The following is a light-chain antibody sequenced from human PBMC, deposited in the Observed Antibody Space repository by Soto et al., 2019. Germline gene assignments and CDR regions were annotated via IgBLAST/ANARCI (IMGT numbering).Light chain of an antibody. Sequence: QPASVSGSPGQSITISCTGTSSDVGTYNLVSWYQQHPGKAPKLIIYEGSKRPSGISNRFSGSKSGNTASLTISGLQAEDEADYHCCSYAGSSTFVVFGGGTKLTVL. J-gene: IGLJ2*01. CDR3: CSYAGSSTFVV. CDR2: EGS. CDR1: SSDVGTYNL. V-gene: IGLV2-23*03.